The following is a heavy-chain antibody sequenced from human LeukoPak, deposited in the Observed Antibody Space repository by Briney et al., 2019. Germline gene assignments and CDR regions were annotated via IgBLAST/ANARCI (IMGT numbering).Heavy chain of an antibody. V-gene: IGHV4-39*07. CDR2: IYYSGST. J-gene: IGHJ3*02. CDR3: ARDLSNGVSPDAFDI. CDR1: GGSISSSNFY. D-gene: IGHD2-8*01. Sequence: PSETLSLTCTVSGGSISSSNFYWGWIRQPPGKGLEWIGSIYYSGSTYYNPSLKSRVSISVDTSKNQFSLKLSSVTAADTAVYYCARDLSNGVSPDAFDIWGQGTMVTVSS.